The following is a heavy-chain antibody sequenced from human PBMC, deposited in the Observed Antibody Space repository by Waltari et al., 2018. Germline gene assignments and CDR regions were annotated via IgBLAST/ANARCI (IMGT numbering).Heavy chain of an antibody. J-gene: IGHJ3*02. V-gene: IGHV1-69*01. CDR1: GGTFSSYA. CDR2: IIPIFVTA. Sequence: QVQLVQSGAEVKKPGSSVKVSCKASGGTFSSYAISWVRQAPGQGLEWMGGIIPIFVTANYAQKFQGRVTITADESTSTAYMELSSLRSEDTAVYYCAMYDDIVVVPAAIPSAFDIWGQGTMVTVSS. CDR3: AMYDDIVVVPAAIPSAFDI. D-gene: IGHD2-2*02.